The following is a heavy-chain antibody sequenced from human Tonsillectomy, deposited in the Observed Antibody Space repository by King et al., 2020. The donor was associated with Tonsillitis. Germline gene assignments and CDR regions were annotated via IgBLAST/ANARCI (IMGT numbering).Heavy chain of an antibody. Sequence: QLVQSGAEVKKPGASVKVSCKASGYTFIGYDIHWGRQAPGQALEGMGGINPNRGGTKYAQQSQGRVTMTRDTSISTAYMELSRLKSDDTAVYYCARVLIAAAGLYYYGMDVWGQGTTVTVSS. V-gene: IGHV1-2*02. CDR3: ARVLIAAAGLYYYGMDV. D-gene: IGHD6-13*01. CDR2: INPNRGGT. CDR1: GYTFIGYD. J-gene: IGHJ6*02.